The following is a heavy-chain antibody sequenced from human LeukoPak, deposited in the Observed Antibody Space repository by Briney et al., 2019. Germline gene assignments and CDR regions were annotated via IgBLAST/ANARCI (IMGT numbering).Heavy chain of an antibody. CDR2: ISSSGSTI. V-gene: IGHV3-11*01. D-gene: IGHD2-15*01. CDR1: GFTFSDYY. CDR3: AKGSVVVAATPSHWFDP. Sequence: GGSLRLSCAASGFTFSDYYMSWIRQAPGKGLEWVSYISSSGSTIYYADSVKGRFTISRDNSKNTLYLQMNSLRAEDTAVYYCAKGSVVVAATPSHWFDPWGQGTLVTVSS. J-gene: IGHJ5*02.